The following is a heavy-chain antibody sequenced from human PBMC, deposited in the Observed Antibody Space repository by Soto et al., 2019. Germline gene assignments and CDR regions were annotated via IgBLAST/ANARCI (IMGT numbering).Heavy chain of an antibody. CDR3: AREGGSYYDSRYFDL. V-gene: IGHV4-59*01. D-gene: IGHD1-26*01. CDR1: GGSISSYY. CDR2: IYYSGST. Sequence: SETLSLTCTVSGGSISSYYWSWIRQPPGKGLEWIGYIYYSGSTKYNPSLKSRVTISVDTSKNQFSLKLTSVTAADTAVYYCAREGGSYYDSRYFDLWGRGTLVTVSS. J-gene: IGHJ2*01.